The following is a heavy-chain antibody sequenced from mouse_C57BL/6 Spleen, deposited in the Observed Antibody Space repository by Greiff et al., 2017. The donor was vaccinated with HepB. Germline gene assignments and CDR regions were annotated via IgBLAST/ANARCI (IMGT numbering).Heavy chain of an antibody. CDR1: GYTFTDYY. CDR2: INPNNGGT. J-gene: IGHJ2*01. V-gene: IGHV1-26*01. Sequence: EVQLQQSGPELVKPGASVKISCKASGYTFTDYYMNWVKQSHGKSLEWIGDINPNNGGTSYNQKFKGKAKLTVDKSSSTAYMELRSLTSEDSAVYYCARRLDLDYWGQGTTLTVSS. CDR3: ARRLDLDY. D-gene: IGHD4-1*01.